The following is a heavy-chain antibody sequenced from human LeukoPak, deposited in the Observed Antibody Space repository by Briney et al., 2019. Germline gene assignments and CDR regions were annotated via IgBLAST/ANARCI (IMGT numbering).Heavy chain of an antibody. Sequence: GASVKVSCKASGGTFSSYAISWVRQAPGQGLEWMGGIIPIFGTANYAQKSQGRVTITTDESTSTAYMELSSLRSEDTAVYYCARQPTPSRYCSSTSCYTGYMDVWGKGTTVTVSS. CDR3: ARQPTPSRYCSSTSCYTGYMDV. CDR2: IIPIFGTA. J-gene: IGHJ6*03. CDR1: GGTFSSYA. V-gene: IGHV1-69*05. D-gene: IGHD2-2*02.